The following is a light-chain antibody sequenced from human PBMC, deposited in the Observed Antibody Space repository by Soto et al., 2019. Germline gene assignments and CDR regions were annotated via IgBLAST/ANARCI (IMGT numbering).Light chain of an antibody. J-gene: IGKJ3*01. CDR3: QQYGGSPIT. CDR1: QTVSFNY. Sequence: EIVLTQSPGTLSLSPGERGTLSCRASQTVSFNYLAWYQQKPGQPPRLLIDGASNRAAGVPGRFSGSGSGTDFTLTISSLEPEDFAVYYCQQYGGSPITFGPGTIVDIQ. CDR2: GAS. V-gene: IGKV3-20*01.